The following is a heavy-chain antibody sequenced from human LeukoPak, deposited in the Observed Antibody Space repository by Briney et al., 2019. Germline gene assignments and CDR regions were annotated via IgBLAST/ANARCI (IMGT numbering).Heavy chain of an antibody. D-gene: IGHD6-6*01. Sequence: PSETLSLTCAVYGGSFSGYYWSWIRQPPGKGLEWIGEINHSGSTNYNPSLKSRVTISVDTSKNQFSLKLSSVTAADTAVYYCARGRSYSRSVKWFDPWGQGTLVTVSS. CDR3: ARGRSYSRSVKWFDP. V-gene: IGHV4-34*01. J-gene: IGHJ5*02. CDR1: GGSFSGYY. CDR2: INHSGST.